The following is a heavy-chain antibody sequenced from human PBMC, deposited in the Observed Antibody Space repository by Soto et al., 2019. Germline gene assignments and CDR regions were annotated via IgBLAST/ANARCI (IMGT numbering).Heavy chain of an antibody. V-gene: IGHV4-4*07. J-gene: IGHJ6*02. CDR3: ARDMRVFGGIDV. Sequence: SETLSLTCTVSGGSITSYYWSWIRQPAGKGLEWIGRIYHTGSINYNPSLQSRVTMSVDTSKNQVSLKLTSVTAADAAVYYCARDMRVFGGIDVWRQGTTVTVSS. D-gene: IGHD3-3*01. CDR2: IYHTGSI. CDR1: GGSITSYY.